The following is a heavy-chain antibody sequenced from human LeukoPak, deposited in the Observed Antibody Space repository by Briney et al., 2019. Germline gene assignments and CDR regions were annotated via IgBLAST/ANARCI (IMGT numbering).Heavy chain of an antibody. V-gene: IGHV4-61*05. CDR2: IYYTGST. CDR1: GGSISSSSYY. D-gene: IGHD3-9*01. J-gene: IGHJ3*02. CDR3: ARDYDILTGSFDI. Sequence: PSETLSLTCTVSGGSISSSSYYWGWIRQPPGKGLEWIAYIYYTGSTNYNPSLKSRVTISVDTSKNQFSLKLSSVTAADTAVYYCARDYDILTGSFDIWGQGTLVTVSS.